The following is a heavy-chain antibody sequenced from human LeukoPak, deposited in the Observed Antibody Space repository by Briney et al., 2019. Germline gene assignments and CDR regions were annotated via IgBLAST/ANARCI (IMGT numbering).Heavy chain of an antibody. J-gene: IGHJ5*02. CDR3: ARAPLIVGATHGWFDP. V-gene: IGHV3-23*01. D-gene: IGHD1-26*01. Sequence: GGSLRLSCAASGFTFSSYAMSWVRQAPGKGLEWVSAISGSGGSTYYADSVKGRFTIYRDNSKNTLYLQMNSLRAEDTAVYYCARAPLIVGATHGWFDPWGQGTLVTVSS. CDR2: ISGSGGST. CDR1: GFTFSSYA.